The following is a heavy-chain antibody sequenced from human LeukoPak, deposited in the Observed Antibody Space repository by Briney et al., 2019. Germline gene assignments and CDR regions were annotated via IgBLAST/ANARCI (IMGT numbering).Heavy chain of an antibody. J-gene: IGHJ6*02. CDR3: ARSGYCSGGSCYPTPLYYYYGMDV. CDR1: GYTFTGYY. V-gene: IGHV1-2*02. Sequence: ASVKVSCKTSGYTFTGYYVHWVRQAPGQGLEWMGWINPNSGGTNYAQKFQGRVTMTRDTSISTAYMELSRLRSDDTAVYYCARSGYCSGGSCYPTPLYYYYGMDVWGQETTVTVSS. D-gene: IGHD2-15*01. CDR2: INPNSGGT.